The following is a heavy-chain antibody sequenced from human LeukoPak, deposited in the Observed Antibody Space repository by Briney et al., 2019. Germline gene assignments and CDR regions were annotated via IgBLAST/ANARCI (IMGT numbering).Heavy chain of an antibody. D-gene: IGHD1-26*01. CDR3: ARDLGGQTSYDAFDI. J-gene: IGHJ3*02. CDR1: GGSISSYY. Sequence: SETLSLTCTVSGGSISSYYWSWIRQPAGKGLEGIGRIYTSGSTNYNPSLKSRGTMSVDTSKNQFSLKLSSVTDADTAVYYCARDLGGQTSYDAFDIWGQGTMVTVSS. CDR2: IYTSGST. V-gene: IGHV4-4*07.